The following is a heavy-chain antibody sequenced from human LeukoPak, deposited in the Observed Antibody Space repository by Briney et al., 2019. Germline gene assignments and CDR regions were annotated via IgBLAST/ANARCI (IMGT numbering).Heavy chain of an antibody. CDR2: IYHSGST. Sequence: GSLRLSCAAFGFSFRNYEMTWVRQPPGKGLEWIGEIYHSGSTNYNPSLKSRVTISVDTSKNQFSLKLSSVTAADTAVYYCARNSYTYYYGSGSYSNFDYWGQGTLVTVSS. CDR3: ARNSYTYYYGSGSYSNFDY. V-gene: IGHV4-34*01. D-gene: IGHD3-10*01. CDR1: GFSFRNYE. J-gene: IGHJ4*02.